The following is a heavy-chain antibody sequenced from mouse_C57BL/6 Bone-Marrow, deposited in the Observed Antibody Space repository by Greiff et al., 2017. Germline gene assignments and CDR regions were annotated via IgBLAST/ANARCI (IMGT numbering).Heavy chain of an antibody. CDR2: IHPSDSDT. CDR3: AMSPYSNYAMDY. Sequence: VQLKQPGAELVKPGASVKVSCKASGYTFTSYWMHWVKQRPGQGLEWIGRIHPSDSDTNYNQKFKGKATLTVDKSSSTAYMQLSSLTSEDSAVYYCAMSPYSNYAMDYWGQGTSVTVSS. V-gene: IGHV1-74*01. CDR1: GYTFTSYW. J-gene: IGHJ4*01. D-gene: IGHD2-5*01.